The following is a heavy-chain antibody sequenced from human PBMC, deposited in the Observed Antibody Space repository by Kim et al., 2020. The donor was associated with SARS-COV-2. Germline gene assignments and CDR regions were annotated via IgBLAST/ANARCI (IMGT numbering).Heavy chain of an antibody. J-gene: IGHJ4*02. CDR1: EFSFSSYA. V-gene: IGHV3-23*01. CDR3: VKIKVASGYGAIDY. Sequence: GGSLRLSCAASEFSFSSYAMTWVRQAPGKGLEWISVISGSGDNTFYAKSVKGRFTISRDNSKNTLYLQMNSLRDEDTAVYYCVKIKVASGYGAIDYWGQGTLVRVS. D-gene: IGHD3-9*01. CDR2: ISGSGDNT.